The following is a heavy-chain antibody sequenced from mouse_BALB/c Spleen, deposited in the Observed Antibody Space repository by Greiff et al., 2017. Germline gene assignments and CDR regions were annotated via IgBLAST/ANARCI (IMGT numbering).Heavy chain of an antibody. CDR1: GDSITSGY. J-gene: IGHJ4*01. D-gene: IGHD2-1*01. CDR3: ARRGRRNGDYYAMDY. V-gene: IGHV3-8*02. CDR2: ISYSGST. Sequence: EVKLMESGPSLVKPSQTLSLTCSVTGDSITSGYWNWIRKFPGNKLEYMGYISYSGSTYYNPSLKSRISITRDTSKNQYYLQLNSVTTEDTATYYCARRGRRNGDYYAMDYWGQGTSVTVSS.